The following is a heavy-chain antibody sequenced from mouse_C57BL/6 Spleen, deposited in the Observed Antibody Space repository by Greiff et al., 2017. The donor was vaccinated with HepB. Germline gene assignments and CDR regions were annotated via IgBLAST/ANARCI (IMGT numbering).Heavy chain of an antibody. Sequence: EVKLQESGGGLVKPGGSLKLSCAASGFTFSDYGMHWVRQAPEKGLEWVAYISSGSSTIYYADTVKGRFTISRDNAKNTLFLQMTSLRSEDTAMYYCARHRDYDGAWFAYWGQGTLVTVSA. D-gene: IGHD2-4*01. CDR2: ISSGSSTI. J-gene: IGHJ3*01. CDR1: GFTFSDYG. V-gene: IGHV5-17*01. CDR3: ARHRDYDGAWFAY.